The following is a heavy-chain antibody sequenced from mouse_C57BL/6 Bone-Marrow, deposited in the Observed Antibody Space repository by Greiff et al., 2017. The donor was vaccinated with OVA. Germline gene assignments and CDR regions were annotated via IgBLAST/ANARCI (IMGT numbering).Heavy chain of an antibody. J-gene: IGHJ4*01. Sequence: QVQLQQSGAELMKPGASVKLSCKATGYTFTGYWIEWVKQRPGHGLEWIGEILPGSGSTNYNEKFKGKATFTADTSSTTAYMQLSSLTTEDSAIYYCARGIGDLLWPSYAMDYWGQGTSVTVSS. CDR3: ARGIGDLLWPSYAMDY. CDR1: GYTFTGYW. CDR2: ILPGSGST. V-gene: IGHV1-9*01. D-gene: IGHD2-1*01.